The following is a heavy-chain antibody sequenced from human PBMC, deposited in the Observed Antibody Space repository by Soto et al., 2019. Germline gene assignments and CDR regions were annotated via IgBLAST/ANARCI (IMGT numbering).Heavy chain of an antibody. V-gene: IGHV4-31*03. CDR1: GGSISRGGYY. CDR2: IYYSGST. J-gene: IGHJ5*02. D-gene: IGHD3-22*01. Sequence: SETLSLTCTVSGGSISRGGYYWSWIRQHPGKGLEWIGYIYYSGSTYYNPSLKSRVTISVDTSKNQFSLKLSSVTAADTAVYYCARARYYDSSEWFDPWGQGTLVTVSS. CDR3: ARARYYDSSEWFDP.